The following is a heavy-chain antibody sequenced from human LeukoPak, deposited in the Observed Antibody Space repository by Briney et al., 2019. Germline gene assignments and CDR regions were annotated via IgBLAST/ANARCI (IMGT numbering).Heavy chain of an antibody. CDR2: IIPIFGTA. CDR3: ARRGYCSSTSCYTFDY. D-gene: IGHD2-2*02. J-gene: IGHJ4*02. CDR1: GGTFSSYA. Sequence: SVKVSCKASGGTFSSYAISWVRQAPGQGLEWMGGIIPIFGTANYAQKFQGRVTITADESTSTAYMELSSLRSEDTAVYYCARRGYCSSTSCYTFDYWGQGTLVTVSS. V-gene: IGHV1-69*13.